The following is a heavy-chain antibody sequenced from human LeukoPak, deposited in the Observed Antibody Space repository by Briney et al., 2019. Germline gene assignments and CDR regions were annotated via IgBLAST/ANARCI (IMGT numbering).Heavy chain of an antibody. CDR3: AKAIAAAGTFDY. V-gene: IGHV1-46*01. J-gene: IGHJ4*02. D-gene: IGHD6-13*01. CDR2: INPSGGST. CDR1: GYTFTSYY. Sequence: VASVKVSCKASGYTFTSYYMHWVRQAPGQGLEWMGIINPSGGSTSYAQKFQGRVTMTRDTSTSTVYMELSSLRSEDTAVYYCAKAIAAAGTFDYWGQGTLVTVSS.